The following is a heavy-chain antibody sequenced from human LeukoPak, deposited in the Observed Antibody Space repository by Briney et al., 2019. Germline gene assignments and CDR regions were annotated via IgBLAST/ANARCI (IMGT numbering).Heavy chain of an antibody. CDR2: INHSGST. D-gene: IGHD5-24*01. J-gene: IGHJ3*02. V-gene: IGHV4-34*01. CDR3: ARGRDGYNLVDAFDI. Sequence: SETLSLTCAVYGGSFSGYYWSWFRQPPGKGLEWFGEINHSGSTNYNPSLKSRVTISVDTSKNQFSLKLSSVTAADTAVYYCARGRDGYNLVDAFDIWGQGIMVTVSS. CDR1: GGSFSGYY.